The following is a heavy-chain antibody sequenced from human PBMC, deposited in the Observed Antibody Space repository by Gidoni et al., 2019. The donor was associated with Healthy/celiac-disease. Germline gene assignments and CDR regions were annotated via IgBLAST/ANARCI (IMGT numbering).Heavy chain of an antibody. V-gene: IGHV4-39*01. J-gene: IGHJ3*02. CDR2: IYYSGST. CDR1: GGSISSSSYY. CDR3: ARSYGSGSYDAFDI. D-gene: IGHD3-10*01. Sequence: QLQLQESGPGLVKPSETLSLTCTVSGGSISSSSYYWGWIRQPPGKGLEWIGSIYYSGSTYYNPSLKSRVTISVDTSKNQFSLKLSSVTAADTAVYYCARSYGSGSYDAFDIWGQGTMVTVSS.